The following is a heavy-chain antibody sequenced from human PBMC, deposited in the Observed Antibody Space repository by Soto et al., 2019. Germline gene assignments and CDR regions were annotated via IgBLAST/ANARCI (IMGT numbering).Heavy chain of an antibody. CDR1: GGSISGSYYY. D-gene: IGHD1-20*01. CDR2: VFYTGFT. Sequence: SETLSLTCAVSGGSISGSYYYWAWLRQSPGKGPEWIGSVFYTGFTSYNPSLESRVSVSVDTSRSQFSLRLSAVTAADTAVYYCATSQKGYNWNYFDHWGQGALVTVSS. V-gene: IGHV4-39*01. J-gene: IGHJ4*02. CDR3: ATSQKGYNWNYFDH.